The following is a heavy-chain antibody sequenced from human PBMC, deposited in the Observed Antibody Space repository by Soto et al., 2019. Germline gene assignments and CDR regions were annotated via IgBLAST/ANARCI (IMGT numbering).Heavy chain of an antibody. CDR2: ISGSGGST. J-gene: IGHJ4*02. Sequence: GGSLRLSCAASGFTFGSYAMSWVRQAPGKGLEWVSAISGSGGSTYYADSVKGRFTISRDNSKNTLYLQMNSLRAEDTAVYYCAKGNYYDSSGYYYASPDDYWGQGTLVTVSS. CDR1: GFTFGSYA. V-gene: IGHV3-23*01. D-gene: IGHD3-22*01. CDR3: AKGNYYDSSGYYYASPDDY.